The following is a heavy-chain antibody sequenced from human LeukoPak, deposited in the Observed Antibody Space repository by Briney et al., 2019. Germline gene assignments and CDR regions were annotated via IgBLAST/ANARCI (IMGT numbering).Heavy chain of an antibody. J-gene: IGHJ5*02. CDR3: ARDVDATSGWFDP. D-gene: IGHD2-15*01. Sequence: RASETLSLTCSVSGGSITSSSYYWGWIRQPPEKGLEWIGSIYYTGGAYYSPSLKSRVTISVDTSKNQFSLKLSSVTAADTAVYYCARDVDATSGWFDPWGQGTLVTVSS. V-gene: IGHV4-39*02. CDR2: IYYTGGA. CDR1: GGSITSSSYY.